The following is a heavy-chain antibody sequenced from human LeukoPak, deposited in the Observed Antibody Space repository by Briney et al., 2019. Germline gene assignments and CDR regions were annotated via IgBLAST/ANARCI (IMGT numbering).Heavy chain of an antibody. J-gene: IGHJ3*02. CDR2: INPNSGGT. V-gene: IGHV1-2*02. CDR3: ARRTYYDKNAFDI. CDR1: GYTFTGYY. D-gene: IGHD3-3*01. Sequence: ASVKVSCKASGYTFTGYYMHWVRQAPGQGLEWMGWINPNSGGTNYAQKFQGRVTMTRDTSISTAYMELSRLRSDDTAVYYCARRTYYDKNAFDIWGQGKMVTVFS.